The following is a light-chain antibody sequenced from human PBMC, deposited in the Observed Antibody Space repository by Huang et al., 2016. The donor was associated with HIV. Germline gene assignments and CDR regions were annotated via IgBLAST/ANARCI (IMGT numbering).Light chain of an antibody. CDR1: QSVYSSSTSKDY. V-gene: IGKV4-1*01. Sequence: DIIMTQSPDSLAVSLGERATLNCRSSQSVYSSSTSKDYMAWFQQKPGQPPRLLLFWASTREAGVPDRFTLTIASLEAEDAAIYYCQQYYSSPQTFGQGTRVEVK. CDR2: WAS. CDR3: QQYYSSPQT. J-gene: IGKJ1*01.